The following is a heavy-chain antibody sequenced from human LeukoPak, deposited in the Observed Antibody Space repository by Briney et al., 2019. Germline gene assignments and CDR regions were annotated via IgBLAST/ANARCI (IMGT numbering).Heavy chain of an antibody. V-gene: IGHV4-34*01. CDR3: ASAIVGATLSS. D-gene: IGHD1-26*01. CDR2: INHSGST. J-gene: IGHJ5*02. CDR1: GFTFSSYS. Sequence: KAGGSLRLSCAASGFTFSSYSMNWVRQPPGKGLEWIGEINHSGSTNYNPSLKSRVTISVDTSKNQFSLKLSSVTAADTAVYYCASAIVGATLSSWGQGTLVTVSS.